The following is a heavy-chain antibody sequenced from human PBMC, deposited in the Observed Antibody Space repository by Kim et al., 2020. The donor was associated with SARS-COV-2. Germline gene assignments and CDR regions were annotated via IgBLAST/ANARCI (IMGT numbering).Heavy chain of an antibody. D-gene: IGHD3-10*01. V-gene: IGHV1-3*01. CDR3: AREGSGSYNWFDP. Sequence: RDAQNLQGRVTITRDTSATTAYMELSSLTSKDTAVYYCAREGSGSYNWFDPWGQGTLVTVSS. J-gene: IGHJ5*02.